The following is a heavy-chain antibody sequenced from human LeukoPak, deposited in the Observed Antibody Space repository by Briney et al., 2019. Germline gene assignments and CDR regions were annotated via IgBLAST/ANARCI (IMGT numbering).Heavy chain of an antibody. CDR2: TRNKANSYTT. CDR3: ATTTAIWFGEEDAFDI. Sequence: GGSLRLSCAASGFTFSDHYMDWVRQAPGKGLEWVGRTRNKANSYTTEYAASVKGRFTISRDDSKNSLYLQMNSLKTEDTAVYYCATTTAIWFGEEDAFDIWGQGTMVTVSS. D-gene: IGHD3-10*01. V-gene: IGHV3-72*01. J-gene: IGHJ3*02. CDR1: GFTFSDHY.